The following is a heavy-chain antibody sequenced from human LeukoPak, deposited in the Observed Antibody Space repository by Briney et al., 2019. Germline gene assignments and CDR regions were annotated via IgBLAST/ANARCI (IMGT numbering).Heavy chain of an antibody. J-gene: IGHJ4*02. V-gene: IGHV1-8*01. CDR3: VRARRITMVRGVITDYYFDY. Sequence: ASVKVSCKASGYTFTSYDINWVRQATGQGLEWMGWMNPNSGNTGYAQKFQGRVTMTRNTSISTAYMELSSLRSEDTAVYYCVRARRITMVRGVITDYYFDYWGQGTLVTVPS. CDR2: MNPNSGNT. CDR1: GYTFTSYD. D-gene: IGHD3-10*01.